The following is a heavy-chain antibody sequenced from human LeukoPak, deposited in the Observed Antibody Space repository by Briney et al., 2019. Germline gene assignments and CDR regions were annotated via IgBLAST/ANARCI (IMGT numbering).Heavy chain of an antibody. Sequence: SETLSLTCAVYGGSFSGYYWSWIRQPPGKGLEWIGEINHSGSTNYNPSLKSRVTISVDTSKNQFSLKLNSATAADTADYYCARRRHNFDFYNVWGQGTRVLVSS. CDR3: ARRRHNFDFYNV. J-gene: IGHJ3*01. D-gene: IGHD3/OR15-3a*01. CDR1: GGSFSGYY. CDR2: INHSGST. V-gene: IGHV4-34*01.